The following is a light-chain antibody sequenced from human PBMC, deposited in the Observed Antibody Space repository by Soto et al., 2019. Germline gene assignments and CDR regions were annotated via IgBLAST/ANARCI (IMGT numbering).Light chain of an antibody. V-gene: IGKV3-20*01. CDR2: GAS. CDR1: QSVTSSY. CDR3: QLSHSSPYT. J-gene: IGKJ2*01. Sequence: VLTQSPGTLSLSLGARATLSCRASQSVTSSYLAWYQQKPGQAPRLLIYGASRRATDIPDRFSGSGSGTDFTLTISRLEPEDFAVYYCQLSHSSPYTFGQGTKLEIK.